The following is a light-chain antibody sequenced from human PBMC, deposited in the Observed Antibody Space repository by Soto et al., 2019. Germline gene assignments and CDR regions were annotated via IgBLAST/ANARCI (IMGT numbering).Light chain of an antibody. CDR2: DAS. CDR3: QQRGNWPLT. V-gene: IGKV3-11*01. CDR1: QNIFSY. Sequence: ETVLTQSPATLSLSPGDTATLSCRASQNIFSYLAWYQQKPGQPPRLLIYDASKRATGIPARFSGGGSGTGFTPTIGSLQPEDCAIFYYQQRGNWPLTFGGGTKVEIK. J-gene: IGKJ4*01.